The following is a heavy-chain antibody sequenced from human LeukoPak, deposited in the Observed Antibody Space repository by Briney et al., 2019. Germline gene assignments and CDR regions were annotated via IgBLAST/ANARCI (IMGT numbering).Heavy chain of an antibody. CDR3: AKEGFGQLAYFDY. CDR1: GFTFSSYG. D-gene: IGHD6-13*01. CDR2: IWYDGSNK. J-gene: IGHJ4*02. V-gene: IGHV3-33*06. Sequence: GGSLRLSCAASGFTFSSYGMHWVRQAPGKGLEWVAVIWYDGSNKYYADSVKGRFTISRDNSKNTLYLQMNSLRAEDTAVYYCAKEGFGQLAYFDYWGQGTLVTVSS.